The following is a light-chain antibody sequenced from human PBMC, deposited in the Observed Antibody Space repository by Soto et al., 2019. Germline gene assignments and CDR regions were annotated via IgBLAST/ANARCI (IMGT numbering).Light chain of an antibody. CDR2: AAS. CDR3: QQYGSSPGLT. V-gene: IGKV3-20*01. J-gene: IGKJ4*01. CDR1: QSISSSF. Sequence: DIVLTQSPGTLSLSPGQRATLSCRASQSISSSFLAWYQQKPGQAPRLLIYAASTRATGVPARFSGSGSGTNFTLTINRLEPEDFAVYYCQQYGSSPGLTFGGGTKVDIK.